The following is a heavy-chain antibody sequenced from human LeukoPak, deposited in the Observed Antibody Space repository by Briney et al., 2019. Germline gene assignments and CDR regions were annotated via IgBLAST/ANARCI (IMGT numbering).Heavy chain of an antibody. CDR1: GGSISSGSYS. CDR2: MFYTGNT. D-gene: IGHD3-3*02. J-gene: IGHJ5*02. CDR3: ARGRAIFTYNWFDP. V-gene: IGHV4-30-4*07. Sequence: PSETLSLTCGVSGGSISSGSYSWSWIRQPPGKGLEWIGYMFYTGNTYYNPSLKSRVTISVDTSKNQFSLKVSSVTAADTAVYYCARGRAIFTYNWFDPWGQGTLVTVSS.